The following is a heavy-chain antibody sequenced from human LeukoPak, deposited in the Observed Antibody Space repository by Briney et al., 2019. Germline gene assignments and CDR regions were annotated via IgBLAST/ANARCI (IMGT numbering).Heavy chain of an antibody. CDR3: ARDGYNPFYYYYYGMDV. V-gene: IGHV1-18*01. D-gene: IGHD5-24*01. CDR2: ISAYNGNT. J-gene: IGHJ6*02. Sequence: ASVKVSCKASGYTFTSYGISWVRQAPGQGLEWMGWISAYNGNTNYAQKLQGRVTMTTDTSTSTAYMELRSLRSDDTAVYYCARDGYNPFYYYYYGMDVWGQGTTVTVSS. CDR1: GYTFTSYG.